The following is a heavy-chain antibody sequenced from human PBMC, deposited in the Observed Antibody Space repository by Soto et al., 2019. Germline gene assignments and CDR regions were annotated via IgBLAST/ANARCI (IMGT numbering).Heavy chain of an antibody. CDR2: FDPEDGET. CDR1: GYTLTELS. D-gene: IGHD2-15*01. V-gene: IGHV1-24*01. CDR3: ATFTLGYCSGGSCYPYDAFDI. Sequence: GASVKVSCKVSGYTLTELSMHWVRQTPGKGLEWMGGFDPEDGETIYAQKFQGRVTMTEDTSTDTAYMELSSLRSEDTAVYYCATFTLGYCSGGSCYPYDAFDIWGQGTMVTVSS. J-gene: IGHJ3*02.